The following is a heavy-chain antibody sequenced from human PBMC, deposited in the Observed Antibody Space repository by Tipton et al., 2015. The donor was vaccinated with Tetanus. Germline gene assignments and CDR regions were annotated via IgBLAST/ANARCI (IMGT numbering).Heavy chain of an antibody. D-gene: IGHD2-21*02. CDR2: IYSSGSA. J-gene: IGHJ5*02. CDR3: ARTAVNWFDP. Sequence: TLSLTCSVSDGSSRNYYWSWIRQPPGKGLEWIGNIYSSGSANYNPPLRSRVTISVAASRTLFSLTLIAVTAADTAFYYCARTAVNWFDPWGQGILVTVSS. CDR1: DGSSRNYY. V-gene: IGHV4-4*09.